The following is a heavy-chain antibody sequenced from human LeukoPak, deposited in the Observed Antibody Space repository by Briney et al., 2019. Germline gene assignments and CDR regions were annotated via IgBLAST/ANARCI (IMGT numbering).Heavy chain of an antibody. Sequence: GGSLRLSCAASGFTLRTYWVYWVRQGPGKGLVWVSCINSDGSRTTYADSVKGRFTISRDNAKNTLYLQMNTLRVEDTAVYYCARGSGSAADTNIAYCSQGTLVTVSS. D-gene: IGHD6-13*01. CDR1: GFTLRTYW. CDR3: ARGSGSAADTNIAY. CDR2: INSDGSRT. J-gene: IGHJ4*02. V-gene: IGHV3-74*01.